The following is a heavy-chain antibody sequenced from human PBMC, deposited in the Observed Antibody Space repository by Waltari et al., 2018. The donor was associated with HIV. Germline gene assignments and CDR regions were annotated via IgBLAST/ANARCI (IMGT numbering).Heavy chain of an antibody. CDR3: ARAYYDFWSGTGSSGNWFDP. V-gene: IGHV4-61*02. Sequence: QVQLQESGPGLVKPSQTLSLTCTVSGGSLSSGSYSWSWIRQPAGKGLELIGRIYTSGSTNYNPSLKSRVTISVDTSKNQFSLKLRSVTAADTAVYYCARAYYDFWSGTGSSGNWFDPWGQGTLVTVSS. CDR2: IYTSGST. D-gene: IGHD3-3*01. J-gene: IGHJ5*02. CDR1: GGSLSSGSYS.